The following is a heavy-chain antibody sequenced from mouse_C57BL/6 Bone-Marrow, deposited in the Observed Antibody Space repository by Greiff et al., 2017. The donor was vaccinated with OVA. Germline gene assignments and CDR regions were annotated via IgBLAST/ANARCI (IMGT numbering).Heavy chain of an antibody. V-gene: IGHV1-81*01. Sequence: VPLVESGAELARPGASVKLSCKASGYTFTSYGISWVKQKTGQGLEWIGEFYPRSGNTYYNEKFKGKATLTADKSSSTAYVELRSLTSEDSDVYFYSRESNQYYVDYCGRGTTLTVSA. J-gene: IGHJ2*01. CDR2: FYPRSGNT. CDR3: SRESNQYYVDY. D-gene: IGHD2-5*01. CDR1: GYTFTSYG.